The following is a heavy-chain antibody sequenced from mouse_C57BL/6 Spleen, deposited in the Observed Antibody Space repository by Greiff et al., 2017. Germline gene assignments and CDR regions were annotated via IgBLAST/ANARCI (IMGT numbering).Heavy chain of an antibody. V-gene: IGHV5-6*01. D-gene: IGHD2-5*01. CDR2: ISSGGSYT. Sequence: EVQLVESGGDLVKPGGSLKLSCAASGFTFSSYGMSWVRQTPDKRLEWVATISSGGSYTYYPDSVKGRFTISRDNAKNTLYLQMSSLKSEDTAMYYCARPYYSNYAFDYWGQGTTLTVSS. CDR3: ARPYYSNYAFDY. J-gene: IGHJ2*01. CDR1: GFTFSSYG.